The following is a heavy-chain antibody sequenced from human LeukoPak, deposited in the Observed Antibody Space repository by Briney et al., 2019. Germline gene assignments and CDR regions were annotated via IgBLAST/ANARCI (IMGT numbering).Heavy chain of an antibody. D-gene: IGHD6-19*01. CDR2: IIPIFGTA. CDR3: ARDLAVAGTGDAFDI. V-gene: IGHV1-69*05. CDR1: GGTFSSYA. Sequence: SVKVSCKASGGTFSSYAISWVRQAPGQGLEWMGGIIPIFGTANYAQKFQGRVTITTGESTSTAYMELSSLRSEDTAVYYCARDLAVAGTGDAFDIWGQGTMVTVSS. J-gene: IGHJ3*02.